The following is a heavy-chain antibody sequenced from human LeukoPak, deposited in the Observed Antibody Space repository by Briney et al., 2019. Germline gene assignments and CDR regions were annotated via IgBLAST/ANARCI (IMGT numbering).Heavy chain of an antibody. D-gene: IGHD3-22*01. Sequence: PGGSLRLSCAASGFTFSSYSMNWVRQAPGKGLEWVSYISSSGSTIYYADSVKGRFTISRDNAKNSLYLQMNSLRAEDTAVYYCARPYYYDSSGYSNWFDPWGQGTLVTVSS. CDR1: GFTFSSYS. V-gene: IGHV3-48*04. CDR2: ISSSGSTI. J-gene: IGHJ5*02. CDR3: ARPYYYDSSGYSNWFDP.